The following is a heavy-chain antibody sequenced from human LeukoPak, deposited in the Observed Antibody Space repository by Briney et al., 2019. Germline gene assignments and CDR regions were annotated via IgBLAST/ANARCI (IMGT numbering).Heavy chain of an antibody. V-gene: IGHV3-74*01. CDR1: GFTSSSYW. Sequence: GGSLRLSCAASGFTSSSYWMHWVRQAPGKGLVWVSRINTDGSSTSYADSVKGRFTISRDNAKNTLYLQMNSLRAEDTAVYYCARAAAPLGPFRYWGQGTLVTVSS. CDR3: ARAAAPLGPFRY. J-gene: IGHJ4*02. CDR2: INTDGSST. D-gene: IGHD6-25*01.